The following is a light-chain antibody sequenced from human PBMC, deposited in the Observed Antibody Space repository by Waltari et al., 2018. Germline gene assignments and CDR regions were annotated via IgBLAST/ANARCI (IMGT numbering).Light chain of an antibody. CDR1: QSVSSY. V-gene: IGKV3-11*01. J-gene: IGKJ3*01. Sequence: EIVLTQSPATLSLSTGERATLSCRASQSVSSYLAWYQQKPGQAPRLLIYDASNRATGIPARFSGSGSGTDFTLTISSLEPEDFAVYYCQQRSNWPITFGPGTKVDIK. CDR3: QQRSNWPIT. CDR2: DAS.